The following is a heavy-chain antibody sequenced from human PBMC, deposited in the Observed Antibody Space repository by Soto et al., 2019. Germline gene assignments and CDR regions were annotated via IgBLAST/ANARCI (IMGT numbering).Heavy chain of an antibody. CDR2: ISGTNNNT. CDR1: GFTFSSYA. V-gene: IGHV3-23*01. CDR3: ARDYFEDF. J-gene: IGHJ4*02. D-gene: IGHD3-22*01. Sequence: GGSLRLSCAASGFTFSSYAMTWVRQAPGKGLDWVSTISGTNNNTYYADSVKGRFTISRDNSKDTLYLQMNSLRAEDTAVYYCARDYFEDFWGQGTLVTVSS.